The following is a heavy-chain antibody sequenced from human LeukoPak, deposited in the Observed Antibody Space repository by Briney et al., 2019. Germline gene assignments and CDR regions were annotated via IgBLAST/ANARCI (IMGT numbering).Heavy chain of an antibody. CDR1: GYTFNEYG. J-gene: IGHJ5*02. CDR3: ARAPSNTSGWKTWFDT. CDR2: ICCYNGDT. Sequence: AAVKVSCEASGYTFNEYGISWVRPAPGQGVEWMGWICCYNGDTNYAQKLQGRVTLSTDTPTTTVYMELRGLRSDDMAVYYCARAPSNTSGWKTWFDTWGQGTPVTVSS. V-gene: IGHV1-18*03. D-gene: IGHD6-19*01.